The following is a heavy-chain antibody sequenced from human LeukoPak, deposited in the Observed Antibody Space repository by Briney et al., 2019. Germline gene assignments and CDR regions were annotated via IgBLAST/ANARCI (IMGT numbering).Heavy chain of an antibody. CDR1: GFTFSSYA. J-gene: IGHJ4*02. CDR2: ISGSGGST. CDR3: AKGGSSSSSLGYFDY. V-gene: IGHV3-23*01. Sequence: PGGSLRLSCAASGFTFSSYAMSWVRQAPGKGLEWVSAISGSGGSTYYADSVKGRFTISRDNSKNTLYLQMNSLRAEDTAVYYCAKGGSSSSSLGYFDYWGQGTLVTVSS. D-gene: IGHD6-6*01.